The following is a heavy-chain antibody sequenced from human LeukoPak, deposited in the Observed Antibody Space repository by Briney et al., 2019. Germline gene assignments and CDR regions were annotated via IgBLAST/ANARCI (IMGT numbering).Heavy chain of an antibody. Sequence: GGSLRLSCAASGFTFRSNGIHWVRQTPGKGLQWVAFIRNDGGNHYYADSVKGRFTISRDNSKNTVYLQMNSLREEDTAIYYCANFQSYGAGHWGQGTLVTVSP. J-gene: IGHJ4*02. CDR1: GFTFRSNG. CDR2: IRNDGGNH. D-gene: IGHD3-10*01. V-gene: IGHV3-30*02. CDR3: ANFQSYGAGH.